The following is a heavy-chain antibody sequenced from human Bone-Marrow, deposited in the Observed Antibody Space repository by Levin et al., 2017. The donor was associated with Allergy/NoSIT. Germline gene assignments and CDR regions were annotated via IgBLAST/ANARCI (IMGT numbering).Heavy chain of an antibody. J-gene: IGHJ6*02. D-gene: IGHD2-21*02. CDR3: AKTGIVVVTGPTGGMDV. CDR2: ISGSGGST. Sequence: SCAASGFTFSSYAMSWVRQAPGKGLEWVSAISGSGGSTYYADSVKGRFTISRDNSKNTLYLQMNSLRAEDTAVYYCAKTGIVVVTGPTGGMDVWGQGTTVTVSS. V-gene: IGHV3-23*01. CDR1: GFTFSSYA.